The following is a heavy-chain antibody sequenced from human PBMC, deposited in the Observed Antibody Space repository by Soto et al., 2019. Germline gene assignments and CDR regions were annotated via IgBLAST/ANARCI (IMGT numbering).Heavy chain of an antibody. V-gene: IGHV4-31*03. Sequence: SETLSLTCTVSRGSISSGDYFWAWIRQHPGKGLEWIGYISKSGGSYDSPSRQSRVSLSVDTSQNLFSLKLTSVTAADTATYYCARASRVTTSGTTAYYVDYWGQGTPVTVSS. J-gene: IGHJ4*02. D-gene: IGHD4-17*01. CDR3: ARASRVTTSGTTAYYVDY. CDR1: RGSISSGDYF. CDR2: ISKSGGS.